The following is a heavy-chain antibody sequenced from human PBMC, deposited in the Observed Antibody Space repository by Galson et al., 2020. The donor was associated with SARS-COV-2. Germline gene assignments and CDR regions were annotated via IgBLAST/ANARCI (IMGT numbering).Heavy chain of an antibody. V-gene: IGHV4-4*02. CDR3: ASTRDRWAFFDN. Sequence: SETLSLTCTVSGVSVTNNYWCTWVRHPPGLALEWIGEIHYSGRNNYNPSLESRVTVSIDTSKNQFSLNLNSVTAADTAIYYCASTRDRWAFFDNWGQATLITVSS. CDR2: IHYSGRN. J-gene: IGHJ4*02. D-gene: IGHD1-26*01. CDR1: GVSVTNNYW.